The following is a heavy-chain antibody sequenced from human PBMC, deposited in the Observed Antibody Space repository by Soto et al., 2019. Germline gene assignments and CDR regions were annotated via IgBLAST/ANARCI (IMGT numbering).Heavy chain of an antibody. CDR3: ARDGSPASSSLYLDAFDI. CDR1: GFTLSAYW. CDR2: INRDGSKK. J-gene: IGHJ3*02. D-gene: IGHD6-13*01. Sequence: ESGGDLVQPGGSLRLSCAASGFTLSAYWMTWVRQAPGKGLEWVANINRDGSKKSYLDSVRGRFTISRDNVGNSLYLQMDSLRADDTALYYCARDGSPASSSLYLDAFDIWWQWTMVTVSS. V-gene: IGHV3-7*05.